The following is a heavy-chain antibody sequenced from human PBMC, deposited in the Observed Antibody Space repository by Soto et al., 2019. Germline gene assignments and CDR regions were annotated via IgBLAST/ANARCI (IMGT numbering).Heavy chain of an antibody. CDR1: GFTFSDAW. CDR3: IKDSYYGSGSD. D-gene: IGHD3-10*01. CDR2: IKTKTEGGTT. Sequence: DVQLVESGGGLVKPGESLRLSCAASGFTFSDAWMNWVRQAPGKGLEWVGRIKTKTEGGTTDYAAPVKGRFTISRDDSRNTLYLQMNSLKTEDTAVYDCIKDSYYGSGSDWGQGTLVTVSS. J-gene: IGHJ4*02. V-gene: IGHV3-15*07.